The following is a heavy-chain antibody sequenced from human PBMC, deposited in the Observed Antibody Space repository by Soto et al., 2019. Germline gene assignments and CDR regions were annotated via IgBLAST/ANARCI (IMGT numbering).Heavy chain of an antibody. J-gene: IGHJ5*02. CDR3: ARQHPDIVVVPAARLAASTGFAP. D-gene: IGHD2-2*01. V-gene: IGHV1-18*04. Sequence: ASVKVSCKASGYTFTGYYMHWVRQAPGQGLEWMGWISAYNGNTNYAQKLQGRVTMTTDTSTSTAYMELRSLRSDDTAVYYGARQHPDIVVVPAARLAASTGFAPWGQGTLVTVSS. CDR1: GYTFTGYY. CDR2: ISAYNGNT.